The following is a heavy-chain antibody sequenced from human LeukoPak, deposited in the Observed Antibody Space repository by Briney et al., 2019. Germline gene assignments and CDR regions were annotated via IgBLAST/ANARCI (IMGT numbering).Heavy chain of an antibody. V-gene: IGHV3-64*01. CDR1: GFTFSSYA. J-gene: IGHJ4*02. CDR2: ISSNGGST. D-gene: IGHD3-3*01. CDR3: ASLDFWSGYYDY. Sequence: GGSLRLSCAASGFTFSSYAIHWVRQPPGKGLEYVSAISSNGGSTYYANSVKGRFTISRDNSKNTLYLQMGSLRDEDMAVYYCASLDFWSGYYDYWGQGTLVTVSS.